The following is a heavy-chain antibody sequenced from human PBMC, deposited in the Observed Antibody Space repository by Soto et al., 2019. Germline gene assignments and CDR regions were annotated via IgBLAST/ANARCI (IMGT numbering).Heavy chain of an antibody. CDR3: ARDARIDIVVVVAATHIDY. V-gene: IGHV3-21*01. CDR1: GFTFSSYY. Sequence: GSLRLSCATSGFTFSSYYLDWVRQASGKGLEWVPSNSSSSRYIYYGDSMKGRFPLPRDKAKNSLYLQMNSLRAEDTAVYYCARDARIDIVVVVAATHIDYWGQGTLVTVSS. J-gene: IGHJ4*02. D-gene: IGHD2-15*01. CDR2: NSSSSRYI.